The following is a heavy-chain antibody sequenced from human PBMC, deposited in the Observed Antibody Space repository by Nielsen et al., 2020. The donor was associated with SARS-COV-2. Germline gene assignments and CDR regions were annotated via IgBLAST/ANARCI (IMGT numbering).Heavy chain of an antibody. Sequence: ASVKVSCKASGYTFTGYYMHWVRQAPGQGLEWMGWINTNTGNPTYAQGFTGRFVFSLDTSVSTAYLQISSLKAEDTAVYYCARVTIFGVVINNWFDPWGQGTLVTVSS. D-gene: IGHD3-3*01. J-gene: IGHJ5*02. CDR2: INTNTGNP. CDR1: GYTFTGYY. V-gene: IGHV7-4-1*02. CDR3: ARVTIFGVVINNWFDP.